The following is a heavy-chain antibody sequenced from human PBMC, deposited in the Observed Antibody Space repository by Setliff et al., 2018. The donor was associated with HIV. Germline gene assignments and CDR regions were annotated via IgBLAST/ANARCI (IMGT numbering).Heavy chain of an antibody. CDR3: ARVSLLRFGTRCFDP. D-gene: IGHD3-10*01. J-gene: IGHJ5*02. V-gene: IGHV4-38-2*01. CDR1: GYSINSGYF. Sequence: PSETLSLTCDVSGYSINSGYFWGWIRQPPGKGLEWIGSIWHSGNTYYNPSLRSRVSLSVDTSKNHFSLRLTSVTAADTAVFYCARVSLLRFGTRCFDPWGQGILVTVSS. CDR2: IWHSGNT.